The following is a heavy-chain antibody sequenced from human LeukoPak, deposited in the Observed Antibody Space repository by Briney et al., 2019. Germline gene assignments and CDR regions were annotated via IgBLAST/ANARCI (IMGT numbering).Heavy chain of an antibody. CDR2: VSGGGGSR. V-gene: IGHV3-23*01. CDR3: AKSGSYPGGYYYYMDV. J-gene: IGHJ6*03. D-gene: IGHD1-26*01. Sequence: GGSLRLSCAASGFSFSDYAMIWVRQAPGKGLECVSAVSGGGGSRFYADSVKGRFTISRDNSKNTQFLQMTSLRADDTAVYYCAKSGSYPGGYYYYMDVWGKGTTVTVSS. CDR1: GFSFSDYA.